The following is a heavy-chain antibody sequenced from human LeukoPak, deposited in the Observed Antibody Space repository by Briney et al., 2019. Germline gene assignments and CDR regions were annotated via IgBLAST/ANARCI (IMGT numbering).Heavy chain of an antibody. V-gene: IGHV4-59*01. J-gene: IGHJ6*02. CDR1: GGSSSSYY. D-gene: IGHD6-13*01. Sequence: SETLSLTCTVSGGSSSSYYWSWIRQPPGKGLEWIGYIYYSGSTNYNPSLKSRVTISVDTSKNQFSLKLSSVTAADTAVYYCARDRGYSSSWYSPYYYYGMDVWGQGTTVTVSS. CDR2: IYYSGST. CDR3: ARDRGYSSSWYSPYYYYGMDV.